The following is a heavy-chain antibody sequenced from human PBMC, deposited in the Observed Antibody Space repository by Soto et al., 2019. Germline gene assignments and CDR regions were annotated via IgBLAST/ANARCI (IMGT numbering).Heavy chain of an antibody. J-gene: IGHJ4*02. Sequence: QVQLQESGPGLVKPSDTLSLTCAVSGYSISSSNWWGWIRQPPGKGLEWIGYIYYSGTTYYNPSLKSRVPLAVDTSKNQFSLKLTSVTAVDTAVYYCARREIQGPIDYWGQGTLVTVSS. D-gene: IGHD1-26*01. CDR1: GYSISSSNW. CDR3: ARREIQGPIDY. V-gene: IGHV4-28*01. CDR2: IYYSGTT.